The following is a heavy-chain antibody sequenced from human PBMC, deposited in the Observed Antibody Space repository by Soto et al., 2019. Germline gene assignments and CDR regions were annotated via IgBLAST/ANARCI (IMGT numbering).Heavy chain of an antibody. CDR3: ARDTAPPKWGIAVAGTGAFDI. V-gene: IGHV1-46*03. Sequence: ASVKVSCKASGYTFTSYYMHWVRQAPGQGLEWMGIINPSGGSTSYAQKFQGRVTMTRDTSTSTVYMELSSLRSEDTAVYYCARDTAPPKWGIAVAGTGAFDIWGQGTMVTVSS. J-gene: IGHJ3*02. CDR2: INPSGGST. CDR1: GYTFTSYY. D-gene: IGHD6-19*01.